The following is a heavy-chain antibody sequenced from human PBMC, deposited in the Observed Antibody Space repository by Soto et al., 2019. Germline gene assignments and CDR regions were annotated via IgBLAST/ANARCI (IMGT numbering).Heavy chain of an antibody. CDR1: GGSISSSSYY. CDR2: IYYSGST. D-gene: IGHD1-26*01. Sequence: QLQLQESGPGLVKPSETLSLTCTVSGGSISSSSYYWGWIRQPPGKGLEWIGSIYYSGSTYYNPSLKSRVTISVDTSKNQFSLKLSSVTAADTAVYYCARDGTHPPVFDYWGQGTLVTVSS. J-gene: IGHJ4*02. CDR3: ARDGTHPPVFDY. V-gene: IGHV4-39*02.